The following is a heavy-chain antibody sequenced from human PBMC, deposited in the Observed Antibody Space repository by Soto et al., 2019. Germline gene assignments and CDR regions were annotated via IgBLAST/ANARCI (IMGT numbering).Heavy chain of an antibody. CDR3: TRITYYDFWSGYYYGGDYYYGIDV. CDR1: GFTFSGSA. J-gene: IGHJ6*02. V-gene: IGHV3-73*01. CDR2: IRSKANSYAT. D-gene: IGHD3-3*01. Sequence: GGSLRLSCAASGFTFSGSAMHWVRQASGKGLEWVGRIRSKANSYATAYAASVKGRFTISRDDSKNTAYLQMNSLETEDTAVDYCTRITYYDFWSGYYYGGDYYYGIDVWGQGTTVTVSS.